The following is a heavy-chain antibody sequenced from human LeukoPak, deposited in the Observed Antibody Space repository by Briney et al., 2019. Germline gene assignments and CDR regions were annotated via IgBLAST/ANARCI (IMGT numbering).Heavy chain of an antibody. Sequence: GGSLRLSCAASGFTFSSYDMHWVRQATGKGLEWVSAIGTAGDTYYPGSVKGRFTISRENAKNTLYLQMNSLRAEDTAVYYCARGPRAYGYDYWGQGTLVTVSS. D-gene: IGHD6-25*01. CDR2: IGTAGDT. CDR3: ARGPRAYGYDY. CDR1: GFTFSSYD. V-gene: IGHV3-13*01. J-gene: IGHJ4*02.